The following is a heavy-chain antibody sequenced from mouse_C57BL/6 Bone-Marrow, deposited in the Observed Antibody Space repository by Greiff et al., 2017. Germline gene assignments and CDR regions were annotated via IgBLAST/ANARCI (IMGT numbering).Heavy chain of an antibody. CDR2: IFPGSGST. CDR3: SRPYPDYGDV. CDR1: GYTFTSHW. V-gene: IGHV1-56*01. J-gene: IGHJ4*01. D-gene: IGHD2-4*01. Sequence: VKVVEPGPELVKPGASVKISCKAPGYTFTSHWITWVRQRPGQGLEWIGDIFPGSGSTNYNEKFKSKATLTVDTSSSTAYMQLSSLTSEDSAVYFCSRPYPDYGDVGGTGTSVTVSS.